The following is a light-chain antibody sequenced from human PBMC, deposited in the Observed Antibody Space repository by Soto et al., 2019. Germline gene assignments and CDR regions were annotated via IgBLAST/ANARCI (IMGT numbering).Light chain of an antibody. CDR3: QTWGTGLLF. CDR1: SGHRTYA. J-gene: IGLJ2*01. Sequence: QPVLTQSPSASASLGASVKLTCTLSSGHRTYAIAWHQQQPEKGPRYLMNLNSDGRHTKGDWIPDRFSGSSSGTERYLTISSLQSEDEADYYCQTWGTGLLFFGGGTKLTVL. CDR2: LNSDGRH. V-gene: IGLV4-69*01.